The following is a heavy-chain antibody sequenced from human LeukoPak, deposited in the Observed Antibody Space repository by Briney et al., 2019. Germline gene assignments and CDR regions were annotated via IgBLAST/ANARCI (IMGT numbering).Heavy chain of an antibody. J-gene: IGHJ4*02. Sequence: GGSLRLSCAASGFTFSSYAMSWVRQAPGKGLEWVSAISGSGGSTYYADSVKGRFTISRDNPKNTLYLQMNSLRAEDTAVYYCASIGGELHAGGEEDFNWGQGTLVTVSS. CDR2: ISGSGGST. CDR3: ASIGGELHAGGEEDFN. V-gene: IGHV3-23*01. D-gene: IGHD2-15*01. CDR1: GFTFSSYA.